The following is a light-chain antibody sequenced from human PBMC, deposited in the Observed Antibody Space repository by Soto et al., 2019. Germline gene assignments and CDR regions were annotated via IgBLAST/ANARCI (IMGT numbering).Light chain of an antibody. J-gene: IGLJ1*01. V-gene: IGLV2-14*01. CDR1: SSDVGGYNH. Sequence: HPASVSGSPGESITISCTGTSSDVGGYNHVSWYQHHPGKAPKLMIYEVSNRPSGVSNRFSGSKSGNTASLTISGLQADDEADYYCNSHTSSNTRVFGTGTKLTVL. CDR2: EVS. CDR3: NSHTSSNTRV.